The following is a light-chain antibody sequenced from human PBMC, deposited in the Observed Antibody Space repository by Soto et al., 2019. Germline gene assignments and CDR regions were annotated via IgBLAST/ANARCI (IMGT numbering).Light chain of an antibody. CDR2: GAS. CDR3: QHYAGWSPIT. CDR1: QSVSSK. J-gene: IGKJ5*01. Sequence: EIVLTQYPATLSVSPGARSTLSCMASQSVSSKLAWFQQKPCQAPSLLIYGASTSATGVPARFSGSGSGADFTLTISNLQSEDFAVYYCQHYAGWSPITVGQGTRLEIK. V-gene: IGKV3-15*01.